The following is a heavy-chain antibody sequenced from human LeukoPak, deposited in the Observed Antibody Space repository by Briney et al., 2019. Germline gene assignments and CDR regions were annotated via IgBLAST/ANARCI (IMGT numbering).Heavy chain of an antibody. D-gene: IGHD2-2*01. CDR1: GYTFTGYY. Sequence: ASVKVSCKASGYTFTGYYMHWVRQAPGQGLEWMGWINPNSGGTNYAQKFQGRVTMTRDTSISTAYMELSTLKSDDTAVFYCVRGPPRVVTPGNRFEYWGLGTLVTVSS. V-gene: IGHV1-2*02. CDR3: VRGPPRVVTPGNRFEY. J-gene: IGHJ4*02. CDR2: INPNSGGT.